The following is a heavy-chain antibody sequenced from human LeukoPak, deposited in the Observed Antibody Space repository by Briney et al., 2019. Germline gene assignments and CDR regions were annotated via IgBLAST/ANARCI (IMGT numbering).Heavy chain of an antibody. CDR2: IFHSGST. CDR3: ARGGGVVVLDDAFDI. D-gene: IGHD3-10*01. Sequence: SETLSLTCTVSHFSITSGHHLGWTRQPPGKGLDWIASIFHSGSTYYNPSIKSRVTISVDTSNNQFSLNLNSVTAADTAVYYCARGGGVVVLDDAFDIWGQGTVVTVSS. CDR1: HFSITSGHH. V-gene: IGHV4-38-2*02. J-gene: IGHJ3*02.